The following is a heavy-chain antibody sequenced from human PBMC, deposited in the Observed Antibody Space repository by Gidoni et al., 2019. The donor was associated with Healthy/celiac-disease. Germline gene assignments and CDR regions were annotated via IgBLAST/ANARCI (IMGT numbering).Heavy chain of an antibody. Sequence: QVQLVQSGAEVKKPGASVKVSCKASGYTFSSYAMHWVRQAPGQRLGWMGWINAGNGNTKDSQKYQGRVNITRDTSGSTAYMELSSQRSEDTAEYYCAREGRKEAAGTGDYWGQGTLVTVSS. CDR3: AREGRKEAAGTGDY. CDR2: INAGNGNT. CDR1: GYTFSSYA. D-gene: IGHD6-13*01. J-gene: IGHJ4*02. V-gene: IGHV1-3*01.